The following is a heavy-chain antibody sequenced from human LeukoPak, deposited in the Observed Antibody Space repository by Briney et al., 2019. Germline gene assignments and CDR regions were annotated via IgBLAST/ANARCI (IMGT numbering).Heavy chain of an antibody. V-gene: IGHV3-64D*09. D-gene: IGHD6-6*01. CDR1: GFNFGYYG. J-gene: IGHJ4*02. CDR2: ISSDGGGT. Sequence: GGSLRLSYSASGFNFGYYGMHWVRQAPGKGLEYVSAISSDGGGTYYADSVKGRFTISRDNFKDTLYLQMSSLRTEDTAVYYCVKRPGGIAAPYYFDYWGQGTLVTVSS. CDR3: VKRPGGIAAPYYFDY.